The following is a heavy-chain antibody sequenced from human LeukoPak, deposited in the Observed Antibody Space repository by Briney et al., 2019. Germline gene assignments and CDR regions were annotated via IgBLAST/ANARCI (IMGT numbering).Heavy chain of an antibody. J-gene: IGHJ4*02. D-gene: IGHD3-10*01. CDR3: AREKLYFYGSGSSTRIAFDS. CDR1: GYTFTSYY. V-gene: IGHV1-46*01. CDR2: INPSGGST. Sequence: ASVKVSCKASGYTFTSYYMHWVRQAPGQGLEWIGIINPSGGSTSYAQKFQGRVTMTRDTSTSTVYMELSSLRSEDTAVYYCAREKLYFYGSGSSTRIAFDSWGQGTLVTVSS.